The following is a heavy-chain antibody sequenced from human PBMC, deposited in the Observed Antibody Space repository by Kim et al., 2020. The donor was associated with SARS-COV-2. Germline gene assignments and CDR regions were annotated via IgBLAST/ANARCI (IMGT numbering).Heavy chain of an antibody. J-gene: IGHJ4*02. CDR1: GFTFSSYS. V-gene: IGHV3-21*01. Sequence: GGSLRPSCAASGFTFSSYSMNWVRQAPGKGLEWVSSISSSSYIYYADSVKGRFTISRDNAKNSLYLQMNSLRAEDTAVYYCARAYSSGWAYFDYWGQGTLVTVSS. CDR2: ISSSSYI. D-gene: IGHD6-19*01. CDR3: ARAYSSGWAYFDY.